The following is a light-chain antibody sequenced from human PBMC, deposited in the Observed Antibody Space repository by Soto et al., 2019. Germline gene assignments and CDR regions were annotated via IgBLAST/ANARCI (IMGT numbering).Light chain of an antibody. CDR3: TSYVSGNTVV. V-gene: IGLV2-14*01. CDR1: SSDVGAYNQ. Sequence: QSALTQPASVSGSPGQSNTISCTGTSSDVGAYNQVCWYQQHPGKVPKLLMFEVTNRPSGVSSRFSGSKSGNTASLTISGLQAEDEADYYCTSYVSGNTVVFGGGTKLTVL. J-gene: IGLJ3*02. CDR2: EVT.